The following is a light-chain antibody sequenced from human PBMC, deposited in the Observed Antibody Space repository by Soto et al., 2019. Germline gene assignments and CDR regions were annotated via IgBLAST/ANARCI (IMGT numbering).Light chain of an antibody. CDR2: KVS. CDR1: QSLLYSDGNTH. CDR3: MRGTHWPPYT. Sequence: DVVMTQSPLSLAVTLGQPASISCRSSQSLLYSDGNTHLNWFHQRPGQSQRRLIYKVSNRDSGVPDRVSGSGSGTDFTLKISRVEAEDVGVYYCMRGTHWPPYTFGQGTKLEIK. J-gene: IGKJ2*01. V-gene: IGKV2-30*01.